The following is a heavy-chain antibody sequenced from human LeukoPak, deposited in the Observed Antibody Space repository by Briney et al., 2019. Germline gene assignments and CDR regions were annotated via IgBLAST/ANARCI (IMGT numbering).Heavy chain of an antibody. CDR1: GGSFSSYG. Sequence: SVKVSCKASGGSFSSYGISWVRQAPGQGLEWMGGIIPMLGRSNYAQKFQGRVTISTDESTSTAYMEMSSLRSEDTAVYYCAREDHTANNWFDPWGQGTLDTVSS. J-gene: IGHJ5*02. CDR3: AREDHTANNWFDP. D-gene: IGHD5-18*01. V-gene: IGHV1-69*05. CDR2: IIPMLGRS.